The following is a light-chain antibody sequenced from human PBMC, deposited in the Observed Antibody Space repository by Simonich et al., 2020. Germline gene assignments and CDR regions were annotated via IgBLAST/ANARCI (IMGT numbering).Light chain of an antibody. CDR1: SGSIASNY. CDR3: QSYDSSNHWV. CDR2: EDD. Sequence: NFMLTQPHSVSESPGKTVTISCTRSSGSIASNYVQWYQQRPGSAPTTEIYEDDQNPSGVPYPYSGSIDSSSNSASLTISGLKTEDEADYYCQSYDSSNHWVFGGGTKLTVL. J-gene: IGLJ3*02. V-gene: IGLV6-57*03.